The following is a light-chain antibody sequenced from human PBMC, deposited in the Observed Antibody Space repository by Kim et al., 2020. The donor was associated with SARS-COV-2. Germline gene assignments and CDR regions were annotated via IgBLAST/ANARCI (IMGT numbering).Light chain of an antibody. V-gene: IGKV4-1*01. Sequence: APIKCKSSQSVLYRSNNKNHLAWYQQEPGQHPKLLVYWASTRESGVPARFSGSGSGTDFTLTISSLQAEDVAVYYCQKYFTTPPTFGGGTKVDIK. CDR1: QSVLYRSNNKNH. CDR3: QKYFTTPPT. CDR2: WAS. J-gene: IGKJ4*02.